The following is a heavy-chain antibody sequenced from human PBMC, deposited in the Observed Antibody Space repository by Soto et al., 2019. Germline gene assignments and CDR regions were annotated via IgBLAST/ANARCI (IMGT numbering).Heavy chain of an antibody. CDR1: GYSFTSYW. CDR3: ARLVGGYCSGGSCLFYYGMDV. CDR2: IYPGDSDT. Sequence: GESLKISCNGSGYSFTSYWIGWVRQMPGKGLEWMGIIYPGDSDTIYSPSFQGQVTISADKSISTAYLQWSSLKASDTAMYYCARLVGGYCSGGSCLFYYGMDVWGQGTTVTVSS. V-gene: IGHV5-51*01. J-gene: IGHJ6*02. D-gene: IGHD2-15*01.